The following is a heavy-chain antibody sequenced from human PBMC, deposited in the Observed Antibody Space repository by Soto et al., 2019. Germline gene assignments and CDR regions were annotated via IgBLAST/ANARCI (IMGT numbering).Heavy chain of an antibody. CDR3: ARLQAAVPHY. CDR2: IFYDGYT. V-gene: IGHV4-39*01. J-gene: IGHJ4*02. Sequence: QVQLQESGPGLVMPSETLSLTCTVSGDSISGSPYFWSWIRQPPGKGLEWIGSIFYDGYTLYTPSLKSRGTISADTSKNQFSLKRTSVAAPDTAIYFCARLQAAVPHYWGQGILVTVS. D-gene: IGHD6-13*01. CDR1: GDSISGSPYF.